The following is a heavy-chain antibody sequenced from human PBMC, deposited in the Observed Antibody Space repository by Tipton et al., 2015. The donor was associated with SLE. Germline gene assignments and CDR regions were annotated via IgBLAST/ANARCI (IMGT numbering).Heavy chain of an antibody. CDR1: GASISTDTYR. J-gene: IGHJ4*02. D-gene: IGHD1-26*01. CDR2: VFSSGST. CDR3: VRGIRGATAPDY. V-gene: IGHV4-61*02. Sequence: TLSLTCSVSGASISTDTYRWSWIRQPAGKGLEWIGRVFSSGSTNYNQSLQSRLTMSVDTSKNQFSLKLSSVTAADTAVYYCVRGIRGATAPDYWGQGTLVTVSS.